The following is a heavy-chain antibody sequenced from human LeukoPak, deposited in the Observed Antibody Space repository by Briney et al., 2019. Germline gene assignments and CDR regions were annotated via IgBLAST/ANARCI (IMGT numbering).Heavy chain of an antibody. CDR3: ARAVVVVPAAILKLYYYYMDV. CDR2: ISAYNGNT. J-gene: IGHJ6*03. CDR1: GYTFTSYG. Sequence: ASVKVSCKASGYTFTSYGISWLRQAPGQGLEWMGWISAYNGNTNYAQKLQGRVTMTTDTSTSTAYMELRSLRSDDTAVYYCARAVVVVPAAILKLYYYYMDVWGKGTTVTVSS. D-gene: IGHD2-2*02. V-gene: IGHV1-18*01.